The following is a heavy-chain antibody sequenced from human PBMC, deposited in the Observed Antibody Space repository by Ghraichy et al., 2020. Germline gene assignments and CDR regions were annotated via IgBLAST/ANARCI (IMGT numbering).Heavy chain of an antibody. CDR2: INPHSGAT. V-gene: IGHV1-2*04. CDR1: GYTFTGYY. CDR3: ARTLWGSSWSMDSWFDP. J-gene: IGHJ5*02. D-gene: IGHD6-13*01. Sequence: ASVKVSCKASGYTFTGYYIHWVRQAPGQGPEWMGCINPHSGATNYAQKFQGWVTMTRDTSISTAFMELTSLKSDDTAVYYCARTLWGSSWSMDSWFDPWGQGTLVTVSS.